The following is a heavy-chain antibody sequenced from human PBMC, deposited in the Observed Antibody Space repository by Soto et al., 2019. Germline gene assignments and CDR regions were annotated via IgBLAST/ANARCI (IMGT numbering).Heavy chain of an antibody. CDR2: MYHGGTT. Sequence: SEALSLTFSVSGGSISSVGYYWGWIRQTPGRGLEWIASMYHGGTTYSNPSLKSRVTISVDTSKNQFSLRLTSVTAADTAVYYCARCCVREAAPNWFDLWCHTTRVTV. D-gene: IGHD6-13*01. CDR1: GGSISSVGYY. J-gene: IGHJ5*02. V-gene: IGHV4-39*01. CDR3: ARCCVREAAPNWFDL.